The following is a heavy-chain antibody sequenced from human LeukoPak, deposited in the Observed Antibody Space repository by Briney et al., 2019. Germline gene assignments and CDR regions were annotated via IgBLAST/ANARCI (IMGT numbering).Heavy chain of an antibody. CDR2: IYYSGYT. V-gene: IGHV4-59*08. D-gene: IGHD6-19*01. Sequence: SETLSLTCTVSGGSISSYYWSWIRQPPGKGLKWIGNIYYSGYTTYSPSLRSRVTISVDTSKNQFSLKLSSVTAADTALYYCSRASSTSYYDYWGQGSLVTVSS. J-gene: IGHJ4*02. CDR3: SRASSTSYYDY. CDR1: GGSISSYY.